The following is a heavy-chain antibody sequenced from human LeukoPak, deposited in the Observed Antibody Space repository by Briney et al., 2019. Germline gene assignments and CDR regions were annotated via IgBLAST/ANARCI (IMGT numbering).Heavy chain of an antibody. CDR2: ISAYNGNT. D-gene: IGHD3-22*01. J-gene: IGHJ6*03. CDR1: GYTFTSYG. V-gene: IGHV1-18*01. Sequence: ASVKVSCKASGYTFTSYGISWVRQAPGQGLEWMGWISAYNGNTNHAQKLQGRVTMTTDTSTSTAYMELRSLRSDDTAVYYCARGGDYYDSSGYYGLSGLPYMDVWGKGTTVTVSS. CDR3: ARGGDYYDSSGYYGLSGLPYMDV.